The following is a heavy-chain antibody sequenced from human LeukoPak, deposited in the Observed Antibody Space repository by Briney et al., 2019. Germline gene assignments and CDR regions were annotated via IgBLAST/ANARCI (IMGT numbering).Heavy chain of an antibody. D-gene: IGHD6-6*01. J-gene: IGHJ3*02. V-gene: IGHV1-18*01. Sequence: TSVKVSCKASGYTFTSYGISWVRQAPGQGLEWMGWISAYNGNTNYAQKLQGRVTMTTDTSTSTAYMELRSLRSDDTAVYYCARDRPPRYSSSGAFDIWGQGTMVTVSS. CDR3: ARDRPPRYSSSGAFDI. CDR2: ISAYNGNT. CDR1: GYTFTSYG.